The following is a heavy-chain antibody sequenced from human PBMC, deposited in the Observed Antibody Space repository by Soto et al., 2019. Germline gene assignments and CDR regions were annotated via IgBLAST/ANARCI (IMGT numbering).Heavy chain of an antibody. CDR2: ISSNGGST. CDR1: GFTFSSYA. D-gene: IGHD3-3*01. CDR3: LKDEWISYDFCSGLSYFYCGMGV. Sequence: PGGSLRLSCSASGFTFSSYAMHWVRQAPGKGLEYVSAISSNGGSTYYADSVKGRFTISRDNSKNTLYLQMSSLRAEDTAVYYCLKDEWISYDFCSGLSYFYCGMGVGRQGTSVSVSS. J-gene: IGHJ6*02. V-gene: IGHV3-64D*06.